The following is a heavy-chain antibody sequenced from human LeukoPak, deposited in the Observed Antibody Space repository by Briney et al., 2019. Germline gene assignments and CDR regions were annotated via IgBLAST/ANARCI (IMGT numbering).Heavy chain of an antibody. Sequence: GGSLRLSCAASGFTFDDYGMSWVRQAPGKGLEWVSSITSSSSYIYYADSVKGRFTISRDNAKNSLYLQMNSLRAEDTAVYYCARSVVPFVYYFDYWGQGTLVTVSS. CDR2: ITSSSSYI. J-gene: IGHJ4*02. CDR3: ARSVVPFVYYFDY. V-gene: IGHV3-21*01. D-gene: IGHD2-2*01. CDR1: GFTFDDYG.